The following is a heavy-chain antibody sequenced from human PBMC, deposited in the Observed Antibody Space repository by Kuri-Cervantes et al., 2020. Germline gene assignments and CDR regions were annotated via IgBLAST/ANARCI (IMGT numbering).Heavy chain of an antibody. CDR2: INPNSGNT. Sequence: ASVKVSCKASGGTFGSYAISWVRQAPGQGLEWMGWINPNSGNTGYAQKFQGRVTMTRNTSISTAYMELSSLRSEDTAVYYCARGRYYYDSSGYYSPFDYWGQGTLVTVSS. V-gene: IGHV1-8*02. CDR3: ARGRYYYDSSGYYSPFDY. J-gene: IGHJ4*02. CDR1: GGTFGSYA. D-gene: IGHD3-22*01.